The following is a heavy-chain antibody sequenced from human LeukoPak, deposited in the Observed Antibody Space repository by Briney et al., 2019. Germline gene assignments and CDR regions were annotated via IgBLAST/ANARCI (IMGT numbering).Heavy chain of an antibody. CDR1: GYTFTDYY. CDR3: ARWGCSTTSGYHDY. J-gene: IGHJ4*02. CDR2: INPYTGGT. V-gene: IGHV1-2*02. Sequence: ASVKVSCKASGYTFTDYYIHWVRQAPGQGLEWMAWINPYTGGTNYAQKFQGRVTMTRDTSISTAHMELSRLRSDGTAVYYCARWGCSTTSGYHDYWGQGTLVTVSS. D-gene: IGHD2-2*01.